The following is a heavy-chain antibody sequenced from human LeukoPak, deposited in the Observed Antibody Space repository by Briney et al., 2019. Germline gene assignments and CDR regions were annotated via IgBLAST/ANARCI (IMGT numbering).Heavy chain of an antibody. V-gene: IGHV4-59*01. CDR1: GGSISSYY. Sequence: SETLSLTCTVSGGSISSYYWSWIRQPPGKGLEWIGYIYYSASTNYNPSLKSRVTISVDTSKNQFSLKLSSVTAADTAVYYCARVASYYYGSGSYDRWFDPWGQGTLVTVSS. CDR2: IYYSAST. CDR3: ARVASYYYGSGSYDRWFDP. D-gene: IGHD3-10*01. J-gene: IGHJ5*02.